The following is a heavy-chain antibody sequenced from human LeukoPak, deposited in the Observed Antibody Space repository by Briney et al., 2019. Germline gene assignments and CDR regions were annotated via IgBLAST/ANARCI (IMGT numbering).Heavy chain of an antibody. CDR3: ARGTVLVSPEYFQH. CDR1: GFTFSSYA. Sequence: QPGGSLILSCAASGFTFSSYAMSWVRQAPGKGLEWVSAISGSGGSTYYADSVKGRFTISRDNSKNTLYLQMNSLRAEDTAVYYCARGTVLVSPEYFQHWGQGTLVTVSS. J-gene: IGHJ1*01. D-gene: IGHD4/OR15-4a*01. CDR2: ISGSGGST. V-gene: IGHV3-23*01.